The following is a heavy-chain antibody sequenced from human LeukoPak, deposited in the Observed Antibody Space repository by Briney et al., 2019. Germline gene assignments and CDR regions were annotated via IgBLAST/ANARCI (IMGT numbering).Heavy chain of an antibody. V-gene: IGHV3-11*01. Sequence: PGGSLRLSCAASGFTFSDYYMSWIRQAPGKGLEWVSYISSSGSTIYYADSVKGRFTISRDNSRNTLYLQMNSLRAEDTAVYFCAKRRGYCSGGSCSIIGLDYWGQGTLVTVSS. J-gene: IGHJ4*02. CDR1: GFTFSDYY. CDR3: AKRRGYCSGGSCSIIGLDY. D-gene: IGHD2-15*01. CDR2: ISSSGSTI.